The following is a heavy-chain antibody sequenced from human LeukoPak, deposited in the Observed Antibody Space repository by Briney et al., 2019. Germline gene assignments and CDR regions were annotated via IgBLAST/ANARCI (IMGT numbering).Heavy chain of an antibody. D-gene: IGHD3-22*01. J-gene: IGHJ4*02. CDR2: IWYDGTNK. Sequence: GGSLRLSCAASGFTFGSYWVHWVRQAPGKGLEWVAVIWYDGTNKYYAEFVKGRFTISRDNSKNTLYLQMSSLRAEDTAVYYCARAAYDSSGYLTLWGQGTLVTVSS. CDR3: ARAAYDSSGYLTL. CDR1: GFTFGSYW. V-gene: IGHV3-33*08.